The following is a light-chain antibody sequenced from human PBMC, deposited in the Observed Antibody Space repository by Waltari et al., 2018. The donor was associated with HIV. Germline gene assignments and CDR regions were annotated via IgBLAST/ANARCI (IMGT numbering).Light chain of an antibody. CDR2: GNK. Sequence: QSVLTQPPSVSSAPGQSVNISCFGGSSNLGNNYGMWYHTLPGKPPKLLIYGNKKRPSGIPDRFSASKSGTSATLGITGVQTADEADYYCGTWDNTLIAFWMFGGGTKLTVL. CDR3: GTWDNTLIAFWM. J-gene: IGLJ3*02. V-gene: IGLV1-51*01. CDR1: SSNLGNNY.